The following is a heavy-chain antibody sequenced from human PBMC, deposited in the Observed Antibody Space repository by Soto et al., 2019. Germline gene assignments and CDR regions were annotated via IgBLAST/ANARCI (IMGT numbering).Heavy chain of an antibody. CDR2: INHSGST. Sequence: SETLSLTCAVYGGSFSGYYWSWIRQPPGKGLEWIGEINHSGSTNYNPSLKSRVTISVDTSKNQFSLKLSSVTAADTAVYYCARGPGSYYYYYYGMDVWGQGTTVT. D-gene: IGHD3-10*01. CDR1: GGSFSGYY. V-gene: IGHV4-34*01. CDR3: ARGPGSYYYYYYGMDV. J-gene: IGHJ6*02.